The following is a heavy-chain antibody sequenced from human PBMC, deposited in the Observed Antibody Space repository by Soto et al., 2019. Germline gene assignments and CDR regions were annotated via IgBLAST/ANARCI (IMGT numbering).Heavy chain of an antibody. CDR3: ARESHDILTGPPWVWYFDL. D-gene: IGHD3-9*01. Sequence: QVQLQQWGAGPLRPLETLSLTCGVSGGSFSGYYWAWIRQSPGKGLEWIGEIHDRGSINYNPSLKSRVRISVDTSKNHYSLNLMSVTAADTAVYYCARESHDILTGPPWVWYFDLWGRGTLVTVSS. V-gene: IGHV4-34*01. CDR2: IHDRGSI. J-gene: IGHJ2*01. CDR1: GGSFSGYY.